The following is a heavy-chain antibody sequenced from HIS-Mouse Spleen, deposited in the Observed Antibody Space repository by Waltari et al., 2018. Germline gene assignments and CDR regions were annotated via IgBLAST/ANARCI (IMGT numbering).Heavy chain of an antibody. V-gene: IGHV3-33*01. D-gene: IGHD3-10*01. CDR2: IWYDGSNK. J-gene: IGHJ6*02. CDR1: GFTFSSYG. Sequence: QVQLVESGGGVVQPGRSLRLSCAASGFTFSSYGMHWVRKAPGKGLEWVAVIWYDGSNKYYADSVKGRFTISRDNSKNTLYLQMNSLRAEDTAVYYCARDSGLITIIPYGMDVWGQGTTVTVSS. CDR3: ARDSGLITIIPYGMDV.